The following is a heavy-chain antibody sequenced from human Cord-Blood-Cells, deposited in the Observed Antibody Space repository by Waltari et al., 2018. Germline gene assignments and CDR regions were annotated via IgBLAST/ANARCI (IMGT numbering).Heavy chain of an antibody. D-gene: IGHD6-6*01. V-gene: IGHV3-21*01. CDR1: GFTFSSYS. J-gene: IGHJ4*02. CDR2: ISSSSSYI. Sequence: EVQLVESGGGLVKPGGSLRLSCAASGFTFSSYSMNWVRQAPGKGLECVSSISSSSSYIYYADSVKGRFTISRDNAKNSLYLQMNSLRAEVTAVYYCARGGSYSSSFDYWGQGTLVTVSS. CDR3: ARGGSYSSSFDY.